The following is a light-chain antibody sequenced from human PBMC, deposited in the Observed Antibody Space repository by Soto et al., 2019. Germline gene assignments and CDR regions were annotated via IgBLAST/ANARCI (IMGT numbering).Light chain of an antibody. J-gene: IGKJ2*01. CDR1: QRVSSY. CDR2: DAS. CDR3: QQRNNWPRT. Sequence: EIVLTQSPATLSLSPGERATLSCRASQRVSSYLAWYQQKPGQAPRLLIYDASNRATGVPARFSGSGSGTDFTLATSSLEPESFAVYYCQQRNNWPRTFGQGTKLEIK. V-gene: IGKV3-11*01.